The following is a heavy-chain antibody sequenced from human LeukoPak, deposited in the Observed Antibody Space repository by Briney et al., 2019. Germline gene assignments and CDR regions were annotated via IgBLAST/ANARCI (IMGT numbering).Heavy chain of an antibody. CDR3: ATWEGVGVPRPGFDY. CDR2: ISSSSSTI. CDR1: GFTFSSYS. D-gene: IGHD1-26*01. Sequence: GGSLRLSCAASGFTFSSYSMNWVRQAPGKGLEWVSYISSSSSTIYYADSVKGRFTISRDNAKNSLYLQMNSLRAEDTAVYYCATWEGVGVPRPGFDYWGQGTLVTVSS. V-gene: IGHV3-48*04. J-gene: IGHJ4*02.